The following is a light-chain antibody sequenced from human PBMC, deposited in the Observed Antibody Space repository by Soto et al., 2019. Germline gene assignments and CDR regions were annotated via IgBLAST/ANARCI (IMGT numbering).Light chain of an antibody. V-gene: IGLV3-27*01. CDR3: YSAADNNAV. Sequence: SYELTQPSSVSVSPGQTARITCSGDVLAKKYARWFQQKPGQAPVLVIYKDSERPSGIPERFSGSSSGTTVTLTISGAQVEDEAAYYCYSAADNNAVFGGGTQLTVL. CDR1: VLAKKY. J-gene: IGLJ2*01. CDR2: KDS.